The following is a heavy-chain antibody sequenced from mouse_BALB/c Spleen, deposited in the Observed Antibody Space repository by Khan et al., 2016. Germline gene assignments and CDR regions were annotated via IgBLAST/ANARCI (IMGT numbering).Heavy chain of an antibody. D-gene: IGHD1-1*01. CDR2: INTYSGES. CDR1: GYTFTNYG. Sequence: QIQLVQSGPELKKPGKTVKISCKASGYTFTNYGMNWVKQAPGKGLKWMGWINTYSGESTYAADFKGRFAFSLETSANTAYLKINNLQNEDTATYFCARYRYYYGSSRYSDVWGAGTTVTVSS. V-gene: IGHV9-3-1*01. CDR3: ARYRYYYGSSRYSDV. J-gene: IGHJ1*01.